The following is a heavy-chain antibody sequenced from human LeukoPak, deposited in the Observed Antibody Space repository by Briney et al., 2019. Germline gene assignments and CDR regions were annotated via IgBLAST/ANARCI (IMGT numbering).Heavy chain of an antibody. D-gene: IGHD3-10*01. CDR3: AREAYYQAKISDY. V-gene: IGHV4-59*01. J-gene: IGHJ4*02. Sequence: KPSETLSLTCTVSGGSISSYYWSWIRQPPGKGLEWIGYIYYSGSTNYNPSLKSRVTISVDTSKNQFSLKLSSVTAADTAVYYCAREAYYQAKISDYWGQGTLVTVSS. CDR2: IYYSGST. CDR1: GGSISSYY.